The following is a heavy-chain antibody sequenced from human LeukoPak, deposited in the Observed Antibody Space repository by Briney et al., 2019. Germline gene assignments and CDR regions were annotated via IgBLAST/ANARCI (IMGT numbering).Heavy chain of an antibody. CDR2: ISYDGSNK. CDR3: AKDRVDYGLYYGMDV. J-gene: IGHJ6*02. D-gene: IGHD4-17*01. CDR1: GFTFSSYG. V-gene: IGHV3-30*18. Sequence: GGSLRLSCAASGFTFSSYGMHWVRQAPGKGLEWVAVISYDGSNKYYADSVKGRFTISRDNSKNTLYLQMNSLRAEDTAVYYCAKDRVDYGLYYGMDVWGQGTTVTVSS.